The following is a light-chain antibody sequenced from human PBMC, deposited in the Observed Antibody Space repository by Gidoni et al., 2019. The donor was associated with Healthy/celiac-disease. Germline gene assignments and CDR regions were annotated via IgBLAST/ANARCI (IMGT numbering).Light chain of an antibody. Sequence: DTALTQSPATLSLSPGARATLSCSASQSVSSYLAWYQQKPGQAHRLLIYDESNRATGIPARFSGSGSGTDFTLTISSLEPEDYAVYYCQQRSNWPFLTFXGXTKVEIK. CDR2: DES. CDR3: QQRSNWPFLT. CDR1: QSVSSY. V-gene: IGKV3-11*01. J-gene: IGKJ4*01.